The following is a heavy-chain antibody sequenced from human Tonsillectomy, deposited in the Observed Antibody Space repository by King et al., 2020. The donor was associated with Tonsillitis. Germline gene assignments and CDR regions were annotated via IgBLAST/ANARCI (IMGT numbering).Heavy chain of an antibody. CDR1: GFTFSIYG. V-gene: IGHV3-33*01. CDR2: IWYDGSNK. Sequence: VQLVESGGGVVQPGRSLRLSCAASGFTFSIYGMHWVRQAPGKGLEWVAVIWYDGSNKYYVDSGKGRFTISRDNSKNTLYLQMNSLRAEDTAVYYCARGSGVPAPAAFDIWGQGTMVTVS. J-gene: IGHJ3*02. CDR3: ARGSGVPAPAAFDI. D-gene: IGHD2-2*01.